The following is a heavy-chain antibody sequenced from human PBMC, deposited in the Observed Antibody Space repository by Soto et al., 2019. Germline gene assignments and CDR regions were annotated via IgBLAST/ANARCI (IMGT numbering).Heavy chain of an antibody. J-gene: IGHJ3*02. CDR3: ARVGAYCGGDCTDDAFDI. V-gene: IGHV4-30-2*01. D-gene: IGHD2-21*02. Sequence: QLQLQESGSGLVKPSQTLSLTCAVSGGSISSGGYSWSWIRQPPGKGLEWIGYIYHSGSTYYNPSLTSRVTISVDRSKNQCSLKLSSVTAADTAVYYCARVGAYCGGDCTDDAFDIWCQGTMVTVSS. CDR2: IYHSGST. CDR1: GGSISSGGYS.